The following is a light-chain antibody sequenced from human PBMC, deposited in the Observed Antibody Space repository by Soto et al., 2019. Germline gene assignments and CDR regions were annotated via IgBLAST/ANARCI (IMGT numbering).Light chain of an antibody. CDR1: QSVSSN. CDR2: GAS. Sequence: EIVMTQSPATLSVSPGERATLSCRASQSVSSNLAWYQQKPGQAPRLLIYGASTRATGIPARFSGSGSGTEFTLTISSLQSEDFAVYYCQQYNTWPRSRAPGPRYYTFGQGTKLEIK. J-gene: IGKJ2*01. V-gene: IGKV3-15*01. CDR3: QQYNTWPRSRAPGPRYYT.